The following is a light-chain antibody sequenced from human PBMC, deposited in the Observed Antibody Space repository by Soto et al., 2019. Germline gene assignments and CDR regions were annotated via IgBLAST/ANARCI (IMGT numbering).Light chain of an antibody. J-gene: IGKJ2*01. CDR1: QNVLYKSNNENY. CDR2: WAS. Sequence: DIVMTQSPDSLAVSLGERATINCKSSQNVLYKSNNENYLAWFQQKPGQPPKLLIYWASTRKSGVPDRFTGSGSGSDFTHTISSRQAEDVAVYYCQQYYSTPPYTFGHGTQLEI. CDR3: QQYYSTPPYT. V-gene: IGKV4-1*01.